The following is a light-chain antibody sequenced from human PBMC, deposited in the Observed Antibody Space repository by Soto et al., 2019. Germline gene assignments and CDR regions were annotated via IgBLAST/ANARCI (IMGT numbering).Light chain of an antibody. Sequence: DIQMPQSPSTLSASVGDRITITCRASPNIERYMAWYQQKPGRAPILIIYDASTLERGVPARFSGSGSGTEFTLIISDLQPDDFATYYCQQFKDYVWTFGQGTKV. CDR2: DAS. CDR3: QQFKDYVWT. J-gene: IGKJ1*01. CDR1: PNIERY. V-gene: IGKV1-5*01.